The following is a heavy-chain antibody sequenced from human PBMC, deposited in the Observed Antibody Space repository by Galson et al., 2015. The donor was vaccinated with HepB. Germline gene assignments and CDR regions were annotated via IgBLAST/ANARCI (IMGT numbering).Heavy chain of an antibody. Sequence: SVKVSCKASRYTFTDYYIHWVRQAPGQGLEWMGRINTNSGGTEYAQTFQGRVTMTRDTSISTAYMELSSLRSDDTAVYFCARDGSYAYELDHWGQGTLVTVSS. CDR3: ARDGSYAYELDH. D-gene: IGHD2-2*01. V-gene: IGHV1-2*06. CDR2: INTNSGGT. CDR1: RYTFTDYY. J-gene: IGHJ4*02.